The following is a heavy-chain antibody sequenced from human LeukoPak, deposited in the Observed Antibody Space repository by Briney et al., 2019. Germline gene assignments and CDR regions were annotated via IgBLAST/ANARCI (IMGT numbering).Heavy chain of an antibody. CDR2: IYYSGST. CDR1: GGSISSYY. CDR3: ARLTDWFDP. Sequence: SETLSLTCTVSGGSISSYYRSWIRQPPGKGLEWIGYIYYSGSTNYNPSLKSRVTISVDTSKNQFSLKLSSVTAADTAVYYCARLTDWFDPWGQGTLVTVSS. J-gene: IGHJ5*02. V-gene: IGHV4-59*01.